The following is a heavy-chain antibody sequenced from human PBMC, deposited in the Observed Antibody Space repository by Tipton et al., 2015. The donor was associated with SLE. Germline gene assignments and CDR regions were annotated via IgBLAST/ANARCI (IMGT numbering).Heavy chain of an antibody. J-gene: IGHJ5*02. V-gene: IGHV3-33*06. CDR2: IWYDGSNK. CDR1: GFTFSSYG. CDR3: AKLGVPAALGGNWFDP. D-gene: IGHD2-2*01. Sequence: SLRLSCAASGFTFSSYGMHWVRQAPSKGLEWVAVIWYDGSNKYYADSVKGRFTISRDTSKNTLYLQMNSLKASDTAMYYCAKLGVPAALGGNWFDPWGQGTLVIVAS.